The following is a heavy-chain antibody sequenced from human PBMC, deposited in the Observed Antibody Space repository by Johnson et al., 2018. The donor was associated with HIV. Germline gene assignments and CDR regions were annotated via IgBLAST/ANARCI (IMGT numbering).Heavy chain of an antibody. J-gene: IGHJ3*01. CDR2: ISWNSGSI. V-gene: IGHV3-9*01. CDR3: AAPVGATG. CDR1: GFTFDDYA. Sequence: EVQLVESGGGLVQPGRSLRLSCAASGFTFDDYAMHWVRQAPGKGLEWVSGISWNSGSIGYADSVKGRFTISRDNSKNTLYLQMNSLRAEDTAVYYCAAPVGATGWGQGTMVTVSS. D-gene: IGHD1-26*01.